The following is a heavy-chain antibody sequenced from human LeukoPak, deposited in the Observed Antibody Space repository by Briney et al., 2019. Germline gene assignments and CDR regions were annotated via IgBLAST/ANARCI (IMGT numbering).Heavy chain of an antibody. CDR1: GGSVSSFY. CDR2: VY. CDR3: ARGEHYDYVWGSYLC. Sequence: SETLSLTCNVSGGSVSSFYWTWIRQSPGKGLEWIGYVYCRVAISIDTSKNQFSLRLRSVTAADTALYYCARGEHYDYVWGSYLCWGQGTLVTVSS. D-gene: IGHD3-16*02. J-gene: IGHJ4*02. V-gene: IGHV4-59*02.